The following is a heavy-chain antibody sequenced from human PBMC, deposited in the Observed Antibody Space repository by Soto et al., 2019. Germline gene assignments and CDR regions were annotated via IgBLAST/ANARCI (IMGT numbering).Heavy chain of an antibody. J-gene: IGHJ4*02. CDR2: INSDGSST. CDR3: AKVIEAVGGDFDY. V-gene: IGHV3-74*01. Sequence: EVQLVESGGGLVQPGGSLRLSCAASGFTFSSYRMHWVRQAPGKGLVWVSRINSDGSSTSYADSVKGRFTISRDNAKNTLYLQMNSLRAEDTAVYYCAKVIEAVGGDFDYWGQGTLVTVSS. CDR1: GFTFSSYR. D-gene: IGHD6-13*01.